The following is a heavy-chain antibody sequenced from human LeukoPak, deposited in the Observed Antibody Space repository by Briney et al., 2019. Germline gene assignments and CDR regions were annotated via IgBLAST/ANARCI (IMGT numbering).Heavy chain of an antibody. CDR3: ARDANWASDY. CDR2: IKLDGSEK. D-gene: IGHD2-8*01. V-gene: IGHV3-7*04. CDR1: GFTFSSYW. J-gene: IGHJ4*02. Sequence: GGSLRLSCAASGFTFSSYWMSWVRQAPGKGLEWVANIKLDGSEKYCVDSVKGRSTVSRDNAKDSLYLQMNSLRAEDTAVYYCARDANWASDYWGQGTLVTVSS.